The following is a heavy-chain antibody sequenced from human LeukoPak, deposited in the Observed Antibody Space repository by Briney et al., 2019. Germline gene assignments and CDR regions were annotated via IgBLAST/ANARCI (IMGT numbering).Heavy chain of an antibody. Sequence: SETLSLTCIVSGGSITSSGYYWGWVRQPPGKGLEWIGSIYYSGATYYNPSLKSRVTISIDTSKNQFSLKLSSVTAADTAVYYCARWWGQLLIYYFDYWGQGTLVTVSS. J-gene: IGHJ4*02. CDR1: GGSITSSGYY. CDR3: ARWWGQLLIYYFDY. CDR2: IYYSGAT. D-gene: IGHD2-2*01. V-gene: IGHV4-39*07.